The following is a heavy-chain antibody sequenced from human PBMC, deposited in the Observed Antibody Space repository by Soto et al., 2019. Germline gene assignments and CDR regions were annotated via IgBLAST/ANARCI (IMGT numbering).Heavy chain of an antibody. CDR3: ARYTDTYYSY. D-gene: IGHD1-26*01. Sequence: SETLSLTCTVSGGPISGYYWSWVRQPPGKGLEWIGYIHYSGSTKYNPPLKSRVTMSVDTSKNQFSLSLISLTAADTAVHYCARYTDTYYSYWGQGTPVTVSS. V-gene: IGHV4-59*01. J-gene: IGHJ4*02. CDR1: GGPISGYY. CDR2: IHYSGST.